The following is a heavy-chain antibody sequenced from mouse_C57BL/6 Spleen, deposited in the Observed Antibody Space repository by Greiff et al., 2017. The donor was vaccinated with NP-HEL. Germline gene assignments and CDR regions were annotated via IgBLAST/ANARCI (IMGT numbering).Heavy chain of an antibody. CDR1: GYSITSDY. Sequence: EVQLQQSGPGLAKPSQTLSLTCSVSGYSITSDYWNWIRKFPGQKLEYMGYISSSGSTYYNPYLNSRISITRDTAKVQYYLQLNSVTTEDTATYYCARFSPLAHDFDYWGQGTTLTVSA. CDR3: ARFSPLAHDFDY. J-gene: IGHJ2*01. D-gene: IGHD1-3*01. CDR2: ISSSGST. V-gene: IGHV3-8*01.